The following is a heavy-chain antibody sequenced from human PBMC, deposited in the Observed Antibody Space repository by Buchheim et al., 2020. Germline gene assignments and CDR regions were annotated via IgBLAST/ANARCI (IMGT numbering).Heavy chain of an antibody. J-gene: IGHJ5*02. CDR3: ARAIYYGEKCFDP. Sequence: QVQLQESGPGLVKPSETLSLTCTVSGDPVSDNFYWSWIRQPPGKGLEWIGYISYNGRTKYNPALKSRAIISIDTAKSQFSLKLSSVTAADTAVYYYARAIYYGEKCFDPWGQGTL. CDR2: ISYNGRT. D-gene: IGHD3-3*01. V-gene: IGHV4-61*01. CDR1: GDPVSDNFY.